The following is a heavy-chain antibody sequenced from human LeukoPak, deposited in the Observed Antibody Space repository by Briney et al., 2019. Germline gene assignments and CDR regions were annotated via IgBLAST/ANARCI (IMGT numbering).Heavy chain of an antibody. J-gene: IGHJ3*02. V-gene: IGHV4-59*01. CDR3: ARGVPYYYDSSGYYSSAFDI. CDR1: GGSISSYC. D-gene: IGHD3-22*01. Sequence: SETLSLTCTVSGGSISSYCWSWIRQPPGKGLEWIGYIYYSGSTNYNPSLKSRVTISVDTSKNQFSLKLSSVTAADTAVYYCARGVPYYYDSSGYYSSAFDIWGQGTMVTVSS. CDR2: IYYSGST.